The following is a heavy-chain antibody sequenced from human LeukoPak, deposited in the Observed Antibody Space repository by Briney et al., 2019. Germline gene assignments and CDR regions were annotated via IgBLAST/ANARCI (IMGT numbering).Heavy chain of an antibody. CDR2: IIPIFGTA. CDR1: GGTFSSYA. CDR3: ARHWGYCSSTSCYDSNWFDP. V-gene: IGHV1-69*06. D-gene: IGHD2-2*01. J-gene: IGHJ5*02. Sequence: GASVKVSCKASGGTFSSYAISWVRQAPGQGLEWMGGIIPIFGTANYAQKFQGRVTITADKSTSTAYMGLSSLRSEDTAVYYCARHWGYCSSTSCYDSNWFDPWGQGTLVSVSS.